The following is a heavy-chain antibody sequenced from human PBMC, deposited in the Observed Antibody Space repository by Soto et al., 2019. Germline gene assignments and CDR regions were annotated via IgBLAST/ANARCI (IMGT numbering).Heavy chain of an antibody. CDR3: AKDTREDWNFVVYYFDE. V-gene: IGHV3-30*18. CDR1: GFRFSGYG. D-gene: IGHD1-7*01. CDR2: ISYDGSKR. J-gene: IGHJ4*02. Sequence: QVQLVQSGGGVVQPGRSLRLSCAASGFRFSGYGMHWLRKAPGKGLEWVAVISYDGSKRYYADSVKGRFTITRDKNKNILYLEMSGLRPEDTAMYFGAKDTREDWNFVVYYFDEWGQGSLVTVSA.